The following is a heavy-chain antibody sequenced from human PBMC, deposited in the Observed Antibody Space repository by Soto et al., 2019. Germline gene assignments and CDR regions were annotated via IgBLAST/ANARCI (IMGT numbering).Heavy chain of an antibody. CDR2: TYYRSKWYN. V-gene: IGHV6-1*01. CDR1: GDSVSSNSAA. J-gene: IGHJ3*02. CDR3: ARAKAPVGITGTRQAFDI. Sequence: PSQTLSLTCAISGDSVSSNSAAWNWIRQSPSRGLEWLGRTYYRSKWYNDYAVSVKSRITINPDTSENQFSLQLNSVTPEDTAVYYCARAKAPVGITGTRQAFDIWGQGTMVTVSS. D-gene: IGHD1-7*01.